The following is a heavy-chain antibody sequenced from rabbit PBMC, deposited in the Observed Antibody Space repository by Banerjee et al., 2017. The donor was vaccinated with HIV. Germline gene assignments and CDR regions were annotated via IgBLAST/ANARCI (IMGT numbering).Heavy chain of an antibody. V-gene: IGHV1S40*01. Sequence: QSLGESGGDLVKPEGSLTLTCTASGFSFSNKYVMCWVRQAPGKGLEWIACIVSSSGSTRYASWVNGRFTISKTSATTVTLQMTSLTAADTATYFCARDAGGDGWNFNLWGPGTLVTVS. CDR3: ARDAGGDGWNFNL. CDR2: IVSSSGST. D-gene: IGHD2-1*01. J-gene: IGHJ4*01. CDR1: GFSFSNKYV.